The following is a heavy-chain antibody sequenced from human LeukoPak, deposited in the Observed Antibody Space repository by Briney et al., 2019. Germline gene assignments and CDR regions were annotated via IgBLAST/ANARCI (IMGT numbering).Heavy chain of an antibody. CDR3: ARDRWRYYGSGSYFPFDY. CDR1: GYTFTSYG. Sequence: GASVKVSCKASGYTFTSYGISWVRQAPGQGLEWMGWISAYNGNTNYAQKLQGRVTMTTDTSTSTAYMELRSLRSDDTAVYYCARDRWRYYGSGSYFPFDYRGQGTLVTVSS. J-gene: IGHJ4*02. CDR2: ISAYNGNT. D-gene: IGHD3-10*01. V-gene: IGHV1-18*01.